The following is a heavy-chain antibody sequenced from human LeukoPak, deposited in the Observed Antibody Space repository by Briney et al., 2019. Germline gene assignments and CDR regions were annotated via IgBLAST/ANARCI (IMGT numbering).Heavy chain of an antibody. CDR2: INHSGST. D-gene: IGHD3-10*01. CDR1: GGSISSYY. V-gene: IGHV4-34*01. J-gene: IGHJ5*02. CDR3: ARGRGPRWFGELLHPNWFDP. Sequence: SETLSLTCTVSGGSISSYYWSWIRQPPGKGLEWIGEINHSGSTNYNPSLKSRVTISVDTSKNQFSLKLSSVTAADTAVYYCARGRGPRWFGELLHPNWFDPWGQGTLVTVSS.